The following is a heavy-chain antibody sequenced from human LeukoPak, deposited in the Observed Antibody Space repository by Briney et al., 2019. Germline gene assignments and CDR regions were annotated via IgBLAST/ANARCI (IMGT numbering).Heavy chain of an antibody. Sequence: GGSLRLSCAASGFTFSDYYMTWIRQAPGRGLGWISYFNSRGNTIFYADSVKDRFTVPRDNAKSSLYLQMNSLRDDDTAVYYCAASALAVAGPDELDHWGQGTLVTVSS. CDR1: GFTFSDYY. D-gene: IGHD6-19*01. V-gene: IGHV3-11*01. CDR2: FNSRGNTI. J-gene: IGHJ4*02. CDR3: AASALAVAGPDELDH.